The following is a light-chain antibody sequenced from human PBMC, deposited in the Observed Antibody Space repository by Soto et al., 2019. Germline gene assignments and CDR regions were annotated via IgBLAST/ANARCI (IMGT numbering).Light chain of an antibody. CDR3: QQYNSVFT. J-gene: IGKJ5*01. CDR1: QSISSW. V-gene: IGKV1-5*01. Sequence: DIQMTQSPSTLSACVGDRVTITCRASQSISSWLAWYQQKPGKAPKLLIYDASSLESGVPSRFSGSGSGTEFTLTISSLQPDDFATYYCQQYNSVFTFGQGTRLEI. CDR2: DAS.